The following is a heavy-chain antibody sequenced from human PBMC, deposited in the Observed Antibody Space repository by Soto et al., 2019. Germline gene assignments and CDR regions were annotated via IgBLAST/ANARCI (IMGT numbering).Heavy chain of an antibody. CDR3: ARVRGYSSGWYAI. Sequence: QVQLVQSGAEVKKPGSSVKVSCKASGGTFSSYTISWVRQAPGQGLEWMGRIIPILGIANYAQKFQGRVTITADKTTSTAYMELSSLRSEDMVVYYCARVRGYSSGWYAIWGQGTMVTVSS. CDR2: IIPILGIA. V-gene: IGHV1-69*02. CDR1: GGTFSSYT. J-gene: IGHJ3*02. D-gene: IGHD6-19*01.